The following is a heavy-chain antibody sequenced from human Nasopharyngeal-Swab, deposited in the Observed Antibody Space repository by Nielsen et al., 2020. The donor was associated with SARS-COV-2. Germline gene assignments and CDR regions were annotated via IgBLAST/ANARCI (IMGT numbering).Heavy chain of an antibody. J-gene: IGHJ2*01. D-gene: IGHD3-10*01. Sequence: SETLSLTCAVYGGSFSGYYWSWIRQPPGKGLEWIGEINHSGSTNYNPSLKSRVTISVDTSKNQFSLKLNSVTAADTAVYYCARVKRVTMVRYVELWGRGTLVTVSS. CDR1: GGSFSGYY. CDR2: INHSGST. CDR3: ARVKRVTMVRYVEL. V-gene: IGHV4-34*01.